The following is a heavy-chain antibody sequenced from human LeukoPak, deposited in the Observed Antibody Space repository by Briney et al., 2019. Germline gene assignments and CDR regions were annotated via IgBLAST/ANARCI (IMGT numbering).Heavy chain of an antibody. V-gene: IGHV1-2*02. J-gene: IGHJ4*02. CDR3: ARDAGYSYGVDY. CDR1: GYTFTGYY. CDR2: INPNSGGT. D-gene: IGHD5-18*01. Sequence: ASVKVSCKTSGYTFTGYYIHWVRQAPGQGLEWMGWINPNSGGTNSAQKFQGRVTMTRDTSISTAYMELSRLRSDDTAVYYCARDAGYSYGVDYWGQGTLVTVSS.